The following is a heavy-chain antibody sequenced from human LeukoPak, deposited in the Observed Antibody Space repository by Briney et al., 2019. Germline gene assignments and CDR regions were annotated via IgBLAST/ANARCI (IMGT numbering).Heavy chain of an antibody. D-gene: IGHD2-2*02. CDR2: IWYDGSNK. CDR3: ARDIMDIVVVPAAIPGYYYYGMDV. CDR1: GFTFDSYG. J-gene: IGHJ6*02. Sequence: GGSLRLSCVASGFTFDSYGIHWVRQTPGKGLEWVAVIWYDGSNKYYADSVKGRFTISRDDSKNTLYLQMNSLRAEDTAVYYCARDIMDIVVVPAAIPGYYYYGMDVWGQGTTVTVSS. V-gene: IGHV3-33*01.